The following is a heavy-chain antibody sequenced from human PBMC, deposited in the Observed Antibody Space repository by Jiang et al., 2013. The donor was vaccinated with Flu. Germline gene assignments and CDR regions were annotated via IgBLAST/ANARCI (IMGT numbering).Heavy chain of an antibody. CDR3: ARGGWNALNWFDP. Sequence: GPGLVKPSETLSLTCAVSGYSISSGYYWGWIRQPPGKGLEWIGSIYHSGSTYYNPSLKSRVTISVDTSKNQFSLKLSSVTAADTAVYYCARGGWNALNWFDPWGPGNPGHRLL. CDR2: IYHSGST. D-gene: IGHD1-1*01. V-gene: IGHV4-38-2*01. CDR1: GYSISSGYY. J-gene: IGHJ5*02.